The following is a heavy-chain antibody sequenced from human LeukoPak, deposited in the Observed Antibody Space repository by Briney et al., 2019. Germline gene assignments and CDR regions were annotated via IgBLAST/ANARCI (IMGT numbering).Heavy chain of an antibody. V-gene: IGHV1-8*01. Sequence: ASVKVSCKASGYTFTSYDINWVRQATGQGLEWMGWMNPNSGNTGYAQKIQGRVTMTRNTSISTAYMELSSLRSEDTAVYYCARGHRTLGRPYYYYGMDVWGQGTTVTVSS. CDR2: MNPNSGNT. CDR3: ARGHRTLGRPYYYYGMDV. J-gene: IGHJ6*02. D-gene: IGHD3/OR15-3a*01. CDR1: GYTFTSYD.